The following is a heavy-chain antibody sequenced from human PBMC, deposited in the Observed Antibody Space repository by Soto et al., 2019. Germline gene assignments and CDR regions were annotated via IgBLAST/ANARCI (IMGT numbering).Heavy chain of an antibody. CDR1: GGSFSGYY. V-gene: IGHV4-34*01. Sequence: QVQLQQWGAGLLKPSETLSLTCAVYGGSFSGYYWSWIRQPPGKGLEWIGEINHSGSTNYNPSLKSRVTTSVHTSKNQFSLKLSSVTAADTAVYYCASHGLGGPTHRGVRFDYWGQGTLVTVSS. CDR2: INHSGST. D-gene: IGHD1-1*01. CDR3: ASHGLGGPTHRGVRFDY. J-gene: IGHJ4*02.